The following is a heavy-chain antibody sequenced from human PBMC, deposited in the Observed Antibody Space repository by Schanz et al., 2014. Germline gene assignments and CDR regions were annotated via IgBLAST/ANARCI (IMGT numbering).Heavy chain of an antibody. V-gene: IGHV3-23*04. J-gene: IGHJ4*02. CDR1: GFIFNDYY. Sequence: EVHLVESGGGLVQPGGSLRLSCAASGFIFNDYYMNWIRQAPGKGLEWVSGISGTGTKTYYADSVKSRFTISRDNSKNTVFLQMSSLRADDTALYYCAKDIGGAVAAPVYDSWGQGTLVTVSS. CDR2: ISGTGTKT. D-gene: IGHD2-15*01. CDR3: AKDIGGAVAAPVYDS.